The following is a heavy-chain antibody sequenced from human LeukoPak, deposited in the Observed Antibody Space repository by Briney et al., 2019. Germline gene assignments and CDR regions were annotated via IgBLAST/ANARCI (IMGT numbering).Heavy chain of an antibody. CDR2: IHFSGSI. J-gene: IGHJ4*02. CDR1: GGSISSYY. CDR3: ASMGDKYGGKGYFDY. Sequence: SETLSLTCTVSGGSISSYYWSWIRQPPGKGLEWIGYIHFSGSIYDNPSLKSRVTMSVDMSKNQFSLRLSSVTAVDTAVYYCASMGDKYGGKGYFDYWGQGTLVTVSS. D-gene: IGHD4-23*01. V-gene: IGHV4-59*12.